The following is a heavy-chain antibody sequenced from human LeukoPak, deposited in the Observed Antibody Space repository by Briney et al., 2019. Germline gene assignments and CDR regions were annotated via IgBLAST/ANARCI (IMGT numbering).Heavy chain of an antibody. Sequence: SETLSLTCTVSGDSISSSYWSWIRQPPGKGLEWIGYVYYTGSSYYNPSLKSLATTSIDMSKNQFSLKLTSMTAADTAVYYCAGYGSGSYYKAFDFWGQGILVTVSS. CDR2: VYYTGSS. J-gene: IGHJ4*02. CDR3: AGYGSGSYYKAFDF. V-gene: IGHV4-59*01. CDR1: GDSISSSY. D-gene: IGHD3-10*01.